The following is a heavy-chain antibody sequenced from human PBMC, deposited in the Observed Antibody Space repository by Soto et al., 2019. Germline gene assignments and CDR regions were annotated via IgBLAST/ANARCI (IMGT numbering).Heavy chain of an antibody. Sequence: GESLKISCKGSGYSFTSYWISWVRQMPGKGLEWMGRIDPSDSYTNYSPSFQGHVTISADKSISTAYLQWSSLKASDTAMYYCATTDRGSGPSPSWGQGTMVTVS. D-gene: IGHD6-19*01. CDR2: IDPSDSYT. J-gene: IGHJ3*01. V-gene: IGHV5-10-1*01. CDR1: GYSFTSYW. CDR3: ATTDRGSGPSPS.